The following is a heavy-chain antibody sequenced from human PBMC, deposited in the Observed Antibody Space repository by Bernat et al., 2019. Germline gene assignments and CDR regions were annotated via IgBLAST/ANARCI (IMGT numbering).Heavy chain of an antibody. J-gene: IGHJ6*03. Sequence: EVQLVESGGGLVQPGGSLRLSCAASGFTFSSYWMSWVRQAPGKGLEWVANIKQDGSEKYYVDSVKGRFTISRDNAKNSLYLQMNSLRAEDTAVYYCARGWVYYYYYYMDVWGKGTTVTVSS. CDR1: GFTFSSYW. V-gene: IGHV3-7*01. CDR2: IKQDGSEK. D-gene: IGHD1-26*01. CDR3: ARGWVYYYYYYMDV.